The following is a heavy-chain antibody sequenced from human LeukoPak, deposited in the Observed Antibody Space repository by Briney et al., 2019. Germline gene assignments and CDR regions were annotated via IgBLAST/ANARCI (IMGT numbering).Heavy chain of an antibody. CDR3: ARSATMVRGGVDY. V-gene: IGHV4-39*01. CDR2: IYYSGST. J-gene: IGHJ4*02. CDR1: GGSISSSSYY. D-gene: IGHD3-10*01. Sequence: SETLSLTCTVSGGSISSSSYYWGWIRQPPGKGLEWIGSIYYSGSTYYNPSLKSRVTISVDTSKNQFSLKLSSVTAADTAVYYCARSATMVRGGVDYWGQGTLVTVSS.